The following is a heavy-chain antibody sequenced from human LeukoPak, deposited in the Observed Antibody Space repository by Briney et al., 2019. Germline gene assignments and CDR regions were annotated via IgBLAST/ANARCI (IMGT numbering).Heavy chain of an antibody. CDR1: GGSISNYY. J-gene: IGHJ3*02. CDR2: IYTSGVT. CDR3: ARDCSSTSCYRAFDI. V-gene: IGHV4-4*07. D-gene: IGHD2-2*01. Sequence: SETLSLTCTVSGGSISNYYWGWFRQPAGKGLEWIGRIYTSGVTNYNPSLKSRVTMSLDTSKNQFSLKLSSVTAADTAVYYCARDCSSTSCYRAFDIWGQGTMVTVSS.